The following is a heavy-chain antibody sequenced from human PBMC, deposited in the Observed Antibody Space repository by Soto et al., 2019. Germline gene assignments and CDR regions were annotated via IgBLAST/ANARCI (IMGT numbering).Heavy chain of an antibody. CDR1: GFTFSSYG. CDR3: ARDPGRVIPLYYGMDV. CDR2: IWYDGSNK. Sequence: QVQLVESGGGVVQPGRSLRLSCAASGFTFSSYGMHWVRQAPGKGLEWVAVIWYDGSNKYYADSVKGRFTISRDNSKNTLYLQMNSLRAEDTAVYYCARDPGRVIPLYYGMDVWGQGTTVTVSS. J-gene: IGHJ6*02. D-gene: IGHD3-10*01. V-gene: IGHV3-33*01.